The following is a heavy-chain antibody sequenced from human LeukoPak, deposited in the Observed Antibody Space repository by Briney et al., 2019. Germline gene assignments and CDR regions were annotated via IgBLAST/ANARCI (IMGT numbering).Heavy chain of an antibody. CDR3: AGKANSGSYENWFDP. D-gene: IGHD1-26*01. Sequence: SETLCLTCAVYGGSFSGYYWSWIRQPPGHGLEWIGEINHSGSTNYNPSIKSRATISVDTSKNQFSLKLSPVTAADTAVYYCAGKANSGSYENWFDPWGQGTLVTVSS. V-gene: IGHV4-34*01. CDR2: INHSGST. CDR1: GGSFSGYY. J-gene: IGHJ5*02.